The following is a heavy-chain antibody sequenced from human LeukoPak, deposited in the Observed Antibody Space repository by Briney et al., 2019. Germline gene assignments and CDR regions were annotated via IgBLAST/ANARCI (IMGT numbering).Heavy chain of an antibody. D-gene: IGHD1-26*01. V-gene: IGHV5-10-1*01. CDR3: ARHSGSPLVDWFDP. Sequence: GESLKISCNGSGYXFTSHWIGWVRQMPGKGLEWMGRIDPSDSYTNYSPSFQGHVTISADKSISTAYLQWSSLKASDTAMYYCARHSGSPLVDWFDPWGQGTMVTVSS. CDR2: IDPSDSYT. J-gene: IGHJ5*02. CDR1: GYXFTSHW.